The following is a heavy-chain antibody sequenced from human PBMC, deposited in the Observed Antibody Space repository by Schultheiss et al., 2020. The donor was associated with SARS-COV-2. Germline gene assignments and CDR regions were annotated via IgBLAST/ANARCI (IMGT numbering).Heavy chain of an antibody. D-gene: IGHD4-11*01. Sequence: GGSLRLSCAASGFTFSTYSMNWVRQAPGKGLEWVSYISSSGSTIYYADSVKGRFTISRDTSKNTLYLQMSSLRAEDTAVYYCAKAFTVTWPHRFDYWGQGTLVTVSS. CDR1: GFTFSTYS. J-gene: IGHJ4*02. CDR3: AKAFTVTWPHRFDY. V-gene: IGHV3-48*01. CDR2: ISSSGSTI.